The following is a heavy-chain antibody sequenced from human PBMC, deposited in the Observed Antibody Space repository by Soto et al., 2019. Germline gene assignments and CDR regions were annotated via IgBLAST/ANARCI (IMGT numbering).Heavy chain of an antibody. CDR3: ARYCSGGSCYNSYGMDV. J-gene: IGHJ6*02. CDR1: GYTFTSYD. Sequence: ASVKVSCKASGYTFTSYDINWVRQATGQGLEWMGWMNPNSGSTDYAQKFQGWVTMTRDTSISTAYMELSRLRSDDTAVYYCARYCSGGSCYNSYGMDVWGQGTTVTVSS. V-gene: IGHV1-8*01. CDR2: MNPNSGST. D-gene: IGHD2-15*01.